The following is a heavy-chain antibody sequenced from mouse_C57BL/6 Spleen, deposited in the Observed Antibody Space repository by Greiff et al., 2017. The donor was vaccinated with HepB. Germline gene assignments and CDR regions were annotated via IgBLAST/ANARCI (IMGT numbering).Heavy chain of an antibody. CDR1: GYSITSGYY. CDR3: ARAIYYDYDY. Sequence: VHLVESGPGLVKPSQSLSLTCSVTGYSITSGYYWNWIRQFPGNKLEWMGYISYDGSNNYNPSLKNRISITRDTSKNQFFLKLNSVTTEDTATYYCARAIYYDYDYWGQGTLVTVSA. V-gene: IGHV3-6*01. CDR2: ISYDGSN. D-gene: IGHD2-4*01. J-gene: IGHJ3*01.